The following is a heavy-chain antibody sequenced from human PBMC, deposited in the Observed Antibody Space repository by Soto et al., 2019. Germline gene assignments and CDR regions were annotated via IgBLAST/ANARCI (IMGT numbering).Heavy chain of an antibody. Sequence: GGSLGLGXAASGFTVRTYGMHGARQAPGKGLEWVAIFWHDGSNKYYAESVKGRFTISRDNSKNTLYLQMNSLRAEDTAVYYCARDGTFGAKGGALDIWGQGTMVTVSS. D-gene: IGHD3-16*01. CDR3: ARDGTFGAKGGALDI. V-gene: IGHV3-33*01. J-gene: IGHJ3*02. CDR1: GFTVRTYG. CDR2: FWHDGSNK.